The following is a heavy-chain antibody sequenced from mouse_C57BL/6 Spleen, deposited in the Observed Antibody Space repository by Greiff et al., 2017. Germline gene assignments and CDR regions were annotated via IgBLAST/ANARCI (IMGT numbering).Heavy chain of an antibody. CDR3: ARRGDYDEEAWFAY. CDR2: ISSGGSYT. V-gene: IGHV5-6*02. J-gene: IGHJ3*01. D-gene: IGHD2-4*01. Sequence: EVKLMESGGDLVKPGGSLKLSCAASGFTFSSYGMSWVRQTPDKRLEWVATISSGGSYTYYPDSVTGGFTISRDNAKNTLYLQMSSLKSEDTAMYYCARRGDYDEEAWFAYWGQGTLVTVSA. CDR1: GFTFSSYG.